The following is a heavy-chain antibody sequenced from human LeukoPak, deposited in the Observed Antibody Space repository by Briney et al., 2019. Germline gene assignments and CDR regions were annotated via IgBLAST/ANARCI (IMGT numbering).Heavy chain of an antibody. CDR2: IYSDGST. J-gene: IGHJ4*02. D-gene: IGHD6-13*01. V-gene: IGHV3-53*01. CDR1: GFTVSSNY. Sequence: GGSLRLSCAASGFTVSSNYMSWVRQAPGKGLEWVSIIYSDGSTSYADSVKGRFTISRDNSKNTLYLQMNSLRAEDTAVYYCARDDARYSSSRDWGQGTLVPVSS. CDR3: ARDDARYSSSRD.